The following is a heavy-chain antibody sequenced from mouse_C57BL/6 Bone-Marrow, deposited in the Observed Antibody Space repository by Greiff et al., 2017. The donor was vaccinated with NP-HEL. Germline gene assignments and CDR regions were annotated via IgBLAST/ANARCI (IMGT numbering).Heavy chain of an antibody. V-gene: IGHV1-50*01. CDR2: IDPSDSYT. CDR3: ACNYYGSSY. Sequence: QVQLQQSGAELVKPGASVKLSCKASGYTFTSYWMQWVKQRPGQGLEWIGEIDPSDSYTNYNQKFKGKATLTVDTSSSTAYMQLSSLTSEDSAVYYCACNYYGSSYWGQGTSVTVSS. D-gene: IGHD1-1*01. J-gene: IGHJ4*01. CDR1: GYTFTSYW.